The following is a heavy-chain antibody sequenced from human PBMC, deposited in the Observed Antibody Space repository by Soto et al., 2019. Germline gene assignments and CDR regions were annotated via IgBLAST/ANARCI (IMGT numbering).Heavy chain of an antibody. D-gene: IGHD3-9*01. J-gene: IGHJ6*02. V-gene: IGHV4-30-4*01. CDR2: IYYSGST. CDR3: ASRGDYDILTGYAPEYYYYYGMDV. Sequence: SETLSLTCTVSGGSISSGDYYWSWIRQPPGKGLEWIGYIYYSGSTYYNPSLKSRVTISVDTSKNQFSLKLSSVTAADTAVYYCASRGDYDILTGYAPEYYYYYGMDVWGQGTTVTVSS. CDR1: GGSISSGDYY.